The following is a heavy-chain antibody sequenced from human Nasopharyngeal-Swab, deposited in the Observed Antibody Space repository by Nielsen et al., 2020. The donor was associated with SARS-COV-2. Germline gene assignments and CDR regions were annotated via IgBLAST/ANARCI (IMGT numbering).Heavy chain of an antibody. CDR1: RFTFSRWP. Sequence: GESLKISCVASRFTFSRWPMHWVRQAPGKGLEWVTVISSDGSDKQYVDSVKGRFTISRDNAKNTLYLHMNSLTAEDTAVYYCTRDFGMATFDSWGQGTLVTVSS. CDR3: TRDFGMATFDS. V-gene: IGHV3-30*03. J-gene: IGHJ4*02. CDR2: ISSDGSDK. D-gene: IGHD3-16*01.